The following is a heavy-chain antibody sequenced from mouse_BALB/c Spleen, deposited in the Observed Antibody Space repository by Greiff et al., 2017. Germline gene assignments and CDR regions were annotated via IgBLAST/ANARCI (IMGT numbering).Heavy chain of an antibody. V-gene: IGHV1-31*01. Sequence: VQLQQSGPELVKPGASVKISCKASGYSFTGYYMHWVKQSHVKSLEWIGRINPYNGATSYNQNFKDKASLTVDKSSSTAYMELHSLTSEDSAVYYCARGAKTGYGNYYCDYWGQGTTLTVSS. J-gene: IGHJ2*01. CDR1: GYSFTGYY. D-gene: IGHD2-10*02. CDR2: INPYNGAT. CDR3: ARGAKTGYGNYYCDY.